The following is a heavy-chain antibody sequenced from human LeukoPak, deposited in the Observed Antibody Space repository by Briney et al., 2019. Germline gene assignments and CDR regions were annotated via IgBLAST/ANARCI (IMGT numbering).Heavy chain of an antibody. CDR3: ARERGTLAVAGDAFDI. CDR1: GYTFTCYY. Sequence: GASVKVSCKVSGYTFTCYYMHWVRQAPGEGREWMGWINPNSGGTKYAQKFQGRVTMTRDTSINTAYMEVRRLTSDDTAVYYCARERGTLAVAGDAFDIWGQGTMVTVSS. CDR2: INPNSGGT. D-gene: IGHD6-19*01. J-gene: IGHJ3*02. V-gene: IGHV1-2*02.